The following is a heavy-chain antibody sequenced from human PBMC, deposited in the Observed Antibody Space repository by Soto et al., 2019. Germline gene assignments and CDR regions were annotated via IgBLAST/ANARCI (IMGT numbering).Heavy chain of an antibody. CDR2: IFVDSSTI. J-gene: IGHJ4*02. Sequence: QSGGSLRLSCVASGFTFSSYSMVWVRQAPGKGLEWLSYIFVDSSTIYYADSVKGRFTVSRDNAHNSLFLLMNSLRAEDTAVYYCARDRDWAFDYWGRGTLVTVSS. D-gene: IGHD3-9*01. CDR3: ARDRDWAFDY. V-gene: IGHV3-48*04. CDR1: GFTFSSYS.